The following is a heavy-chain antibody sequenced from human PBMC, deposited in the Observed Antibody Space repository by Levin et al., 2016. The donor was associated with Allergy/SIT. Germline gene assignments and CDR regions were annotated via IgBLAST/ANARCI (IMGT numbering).Heavy chain of an antibody. J-gene: IGHJ2*01. CDR2: MNPNSGNT. CDR1: GYTFTSYD. V-gene: IGHV1-8*01. Sequence: ASVKVSCKASGYTFTSYDINWVRQATGQGLEWMGWMNPNSGNTGYAQKFQGRVTMTRNTSISTAYMELSSLRSEDTAVYYCARVYRGYSGYVRRYFDLWGRGTLVTVSS. D-gene: IGHD5-12*01. CDR3: ARVYRGYSGYVRRYFDL.